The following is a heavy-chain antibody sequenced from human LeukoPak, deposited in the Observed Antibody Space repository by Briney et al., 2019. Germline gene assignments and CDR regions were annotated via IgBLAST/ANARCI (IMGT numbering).Heavy chain of an antibody. Sequence: PGGSLRLSCAPSGFTFDNYAMSSVRQAPGKGVEWVSSISVSAGSTYYADSVRGRFTISRDNSKNTLYMRMSSLRADDTAEYYCAKNRRDQVVVINPLSFYYYYYMDVWGAGTTVTVSS. CDR1: GFTFDNYA. CDR3: AKNRRDQVVVINPLSFYYYYYMDV. CDR2: ISVSAGST. J-gene: IGHJ6*03. D-gene: IGHD3-22*01. V-gene: IGHV3-23*01.